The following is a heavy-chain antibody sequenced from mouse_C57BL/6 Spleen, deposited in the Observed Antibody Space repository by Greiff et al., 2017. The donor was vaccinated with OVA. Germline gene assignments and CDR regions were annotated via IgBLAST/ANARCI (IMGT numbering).Heavy chain of an antibody. CDR1: GYTFTSYW. J-gene: IGHJ2*01. Sequence: QLQQPGAELVKPGASVKLSCKASGYTFTSYWMQWVKQRPGQGLEWIGEIDPSDSYTNYNQKFKGKATLTVDTSSSTAYMQLSSLTSEDSAVYYCARRAFITTVVGYFDYWGQGTTLTVSS. CDR2: IDPSDSYT. CDR3: ARRAFITTVVGYFDY. V-gene: IGHV1-50*01. D-gene: IGHD1-1*01.